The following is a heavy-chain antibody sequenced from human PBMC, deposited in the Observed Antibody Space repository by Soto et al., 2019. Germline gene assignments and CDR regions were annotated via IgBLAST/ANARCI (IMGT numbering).Heavy chain of an antibody. CDR3: ARFNWYIDL. V-gene: IGHV4-59*08. Sequence: SETLSLTCTVSGGSISSYYWSWIRQPPGKGLEWIGYIYYSGSTNYNPSLKSRVTISVDTSKNQFSLKLSTVTAADTAVYYCARFNWYIDLSGRGTLVTVST. CDR2: IYYSGST. J-gene: IGHJ2*01. CDR1: GGSISSYY.